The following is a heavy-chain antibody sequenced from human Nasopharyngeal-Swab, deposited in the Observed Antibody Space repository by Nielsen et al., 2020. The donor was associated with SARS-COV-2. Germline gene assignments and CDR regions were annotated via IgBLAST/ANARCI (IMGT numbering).Heavy chain of an antibody. V-gene: IGHV1-46*01. CDR2: INPSGGST. CDR1: GYTFTSYY. Sequence: ASVKVSCKASGYTFTSYYMHWVRQAPGQGLEWMGIINPSGGSTSYAKKFQGRVTMTRDTSTSTVYMELSSLRSEDTAVYYCARDLYSSGWYRTNWYFDLWGRGTLVTVSS. CDR3: ARDLYSSGWYRTNWYFDL. D-gene: IGHD6-19*01. J-gene: IGHJ2*01.